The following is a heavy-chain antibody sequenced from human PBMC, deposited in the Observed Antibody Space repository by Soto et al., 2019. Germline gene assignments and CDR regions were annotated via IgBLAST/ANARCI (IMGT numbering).Heavy chain of an antibody. V-gene: IGHV1-46*01. CDR2: INPGDGTT. D-gene: IGHD1-1*01. CDR3: ETSLQLRKGWAFDY. J-gene: IGHJ4*02. CDR1: GYTFTSYF. Sequence: SVKVSCRASGYTFTSYFMQWVRHAPGQGLEWVGIINPGDGTTSYAPKFQGRVTVTRDTSTSTVYMDLSNLRSEDTAVYYCETSLQLRKGWAFDYWGQGTLVTVSS.